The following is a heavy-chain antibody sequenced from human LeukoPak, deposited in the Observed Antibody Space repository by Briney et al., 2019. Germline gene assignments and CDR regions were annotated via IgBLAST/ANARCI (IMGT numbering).Heavy chain of an antibody. CDR1: GFTFSSYS. J-gene: IGHJ4*02. Sequence: GGSLRLSCAASGFTFSSYSMNWVRQAPGKGLEWVSYISSSSSTIYYADSVKGRFTISRANAKNTLYLQMNSLRAEDTAVYYCARSLVGRGHWGQGTLVTVSS. CDR3: ARSLVGRGH. CDR2: ISSSSSTI. V-gene: IGHV3-48*04. D-gene: IGHD2-15*01.